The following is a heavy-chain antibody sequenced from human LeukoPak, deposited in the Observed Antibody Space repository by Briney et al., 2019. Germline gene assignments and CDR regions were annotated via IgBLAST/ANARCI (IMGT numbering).Heavy chain of an antibody. CDR2: ISYDGTNK. D-gene: IGHD6-19*01. V-gene: IGHV3-30*18. CDR1: GFXFSNYA. J-gene: IGHJ4*02. CDR3: AKGEGGDSGWYGDY. Sequence: PGGSLRLSCAASGFXFSNYAIHWVRQAPGKGLEWVAVISYDGTNKYYADSVKGRFTISRDNSKNTLFLQMNSLRAEDTAVYYCAKGEGGDSGWYGDYWGQGTLVTVSS.